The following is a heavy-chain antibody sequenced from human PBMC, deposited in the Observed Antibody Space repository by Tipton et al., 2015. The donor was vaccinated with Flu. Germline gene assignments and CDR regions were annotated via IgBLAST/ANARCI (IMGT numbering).Heavy chain of an antibody. Sequence: SLRLSCTVSGFAVSSKYMIWVRQAPGKGLEWVALIFGGGITYHADSVKGRFSISRDSSKNTLSLQMNSLRRDDSAVYYCASSTRTTGGFDYWGQGTLVTVSS. CDR1: GFAVSSKY. CDR3: ASSTRTTGGFDY. J-gene: IGHJ4*02. CDR2: IFGGGIT. V-gene: IGHV3-66*02. D-gene: IGHD1/OR15-1a*01.